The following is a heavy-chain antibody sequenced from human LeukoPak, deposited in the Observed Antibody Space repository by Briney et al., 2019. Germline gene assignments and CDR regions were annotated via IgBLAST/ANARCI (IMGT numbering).Heavy chain of an antibody. D-gene: IGHD4-17*01. CDR1: GFTFSSYT. CDR2: IGTSNNYI. Sequence: GGSLRLSCAASGFTFSSYTMNWVRQAPGKGLEWVSSIGTSNNYIKYAASVKGRFTLSRDNAKNFLYLQMNSLRAEDTAVYYCARDLYGDYSFDYWGQGTLVTVST. J-gene: IGHJ4*02. CDR3: ARDLYGDYSFDY. V-gene: IGHV3-21*01.